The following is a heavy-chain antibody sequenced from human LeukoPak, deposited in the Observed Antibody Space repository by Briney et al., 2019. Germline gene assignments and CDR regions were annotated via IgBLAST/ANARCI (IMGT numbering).Heavy chain of an antibody. CDR3: ARDVLEHIVVVTAIAGLGY. Sequence: EASVKVSCKASGYTFTSYGISWVRQAPGQGLEWMGWISAYNGNTNYAQKLQGRVTMTTDTSTSTAYMELRSLRSDDTAVYYCARDVLEHIVVVTAIAGLGYWGQGTLVTVSS. J-gene: IGHJ4*02. CDR2: ISAYNGNT. CDR1: GYTFTSYG. V-gene: IGHV1-18*01. D-gene: IGHD2-21*02.